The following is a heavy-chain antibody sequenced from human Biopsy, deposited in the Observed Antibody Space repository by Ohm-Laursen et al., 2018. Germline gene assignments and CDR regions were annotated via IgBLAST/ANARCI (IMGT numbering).Heavy chain of an antibody. V-gene: IGHV4-59*11. D-gene: IGHD4-23*01. J-gene: IGHJ4*02. Sequence: SETLSLTYTVSGGSFTGHYWSWIRQPPGKGLEWIGHISYTGYTSYNASLKSRVTISVDTSRNHFSLRLSSLTAADTAVYYCARGSNDFGGLYFPRWGQGTLLTVSS. CDR2: ISYTGYT. CDR3: ARGSNDFGGLYFPR. CDR1: GGSFTGHY.